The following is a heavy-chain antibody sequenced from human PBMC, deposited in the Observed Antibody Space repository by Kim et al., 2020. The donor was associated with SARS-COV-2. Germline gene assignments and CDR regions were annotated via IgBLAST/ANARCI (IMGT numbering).Heavy chain of an antibody. CDR1: GYSFTAYG. CDR3: ARSGVAGVTVIARFDY. D-gene: IGHD2-21*01. Sequence: ASVKVSCKASGYSFTAYGMNWVRQAPGQRLEWIGWINGGNGNTEYAQKFQNRVTITKDTSASTAYMELSSLRSEDTAVYYCARSGVAGVTVIARFDYWGQRTLVSVSS. J-gene: IGHJ4*02. CDR2: INGGNGNT. V-gene: IGHV1-3*01.